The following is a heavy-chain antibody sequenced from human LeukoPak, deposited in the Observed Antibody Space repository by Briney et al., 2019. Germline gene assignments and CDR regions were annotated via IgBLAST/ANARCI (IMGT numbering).Heavy chain of an antibody. J-gene: IGHJ3*02. D-gene: IGHD2-2*01. Sequence: SETLSLTCTVFGGSLSSSSHYWGWIRQPPGKGLEWIGSIYGNTYYNPSLKSRVTISVDTSKNQFSLQLNSVTPEDTAVYYCARIRPTLGYCSSTSCPARAFDIWGQGTMVTVSS. CDR1: GGSLSSSSHY. CDR3: ARIRPTLGYCSSTSCPARAFDI. CDR2: IYGNT. V-gene: IGHV4-39*01.